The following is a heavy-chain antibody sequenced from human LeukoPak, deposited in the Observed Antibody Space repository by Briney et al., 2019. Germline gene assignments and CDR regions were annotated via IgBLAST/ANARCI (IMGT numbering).Heavy chain of an antibody. CDR1: GFTFSRYS. CDR2: ISSSSSTI. V-gene: IGHV3-48*04. CDR3: ARDGNGYLYYYYMDV. J-gene: IGHJ6*03. D-gene: IGHD5-18*01. Sequence: GGSLRLSRAASGFTFSRYSMNWVRQTPGKGLEWVSYISSSSSTIYYADSVKGRFTISRDNAKNSLYLQMNSLRAEDTAVYYCARDGNGYLYYYYMDVWGKGTTVTISS.